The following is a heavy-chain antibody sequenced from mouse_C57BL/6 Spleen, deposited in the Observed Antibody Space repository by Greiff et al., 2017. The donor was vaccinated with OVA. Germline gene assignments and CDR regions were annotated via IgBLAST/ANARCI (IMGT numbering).Heavy chain of an antibody. Sequence: DVKLVESGGGLVQPKGSLKLSCAASGFTFNTYAMHWVRQAPGKGLEWVARIRSKSSNYATYYADSVKDRFTISRDDSQSMLYLQMNNLKTEDTAMYYCVREGWLGRLAWFAYWGQGTLVTVSA. J-gene: IGHJ3*01. CDR2: IRSKSSNYAT. D-gene: IGHD1-1*02. V-gene: IGHV10-3*01. CDR3: VREGWLGRLAWFAY. CDR1: GFTFNTYA.